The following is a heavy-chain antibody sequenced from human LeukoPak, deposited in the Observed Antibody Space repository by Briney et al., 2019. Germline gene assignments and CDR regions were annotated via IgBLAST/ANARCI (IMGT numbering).Heavy chain of an antibody. J-gene: IGHJ6*02. CDR2: ISSYNGNT. CDR3: VGGPRGGPHYYAMDV. D-gene: IGHD3-16*01. Sequence: ASVKVSCKASGYTFTSYGITWVRQAPGQGLEWMGWISSYNGNTNYAQKVQGRVTMTTDTSTSKAYMELRSLRSDDTAVYYCVGGPRGGPHYYAMDVWGQGTTVTVSS. CDR1: GYTFTSYG. V-gene: IGHV1-18*01.